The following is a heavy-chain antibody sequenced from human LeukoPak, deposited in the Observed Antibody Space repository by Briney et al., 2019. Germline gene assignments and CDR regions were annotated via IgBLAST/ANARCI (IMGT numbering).Heavy chain of an antibody. CDR3: ARSGNSGRGPFDY. D-gene: IGHD3-10*01. Sequence: SETLSLTCTVSGGSISSYYWSWIRQPPGKGLEWIGYIYYSGSTNYNPSLKSRVTISVDTSKNQFSLKLSSVTAADTAVYYCARSGNSGRGPFDYWGQGTLVTVSS. CDR1: GGSISSYY. CDR2: IYYSGST. V-gene: IGHV4-59*01. J-gene: IGHJ4*02.